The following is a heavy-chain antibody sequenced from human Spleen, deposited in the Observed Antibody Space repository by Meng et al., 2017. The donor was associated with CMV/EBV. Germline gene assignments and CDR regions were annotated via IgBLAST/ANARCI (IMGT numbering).Heavy chain of an antibody. J-gene: IGHJ5*02. CDR3: VRDLMAMNLGTWFDP. D-gene: IGHD5-24*01. CDR1: GYTFTKYA. Sequence: SGYTFTKYAMNWVRQAPGQGLEWMGWINTNTGNPTYAQGFTGRFVFSSDTSVSTAYLQISSLKAEDTAAYYCVRDLMAMNLGTWFDPWGQGTLVTVSS. CDR2: INTNTGNP. V-gene: IGHV7-4-1*02.